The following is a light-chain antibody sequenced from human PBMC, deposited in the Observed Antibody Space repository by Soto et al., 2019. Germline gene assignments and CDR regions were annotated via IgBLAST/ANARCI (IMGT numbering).Light chain of an antibody. CDR3: QQYGSSGT. CDR2: DAS. Sequence: IVMTHSPATLSVSAGERATLSCRARQSVRSNLAWYQQKPGQAPRLLIYDASTRATGIPARFSGSGSGTDFTLTISRLEPEDFAVYYCQQYGSSGTFGQGTKVDIK. J-gene: IGKJ1*01. CDR1: QSVRSN. V-gene: IGKV3D-15*01.